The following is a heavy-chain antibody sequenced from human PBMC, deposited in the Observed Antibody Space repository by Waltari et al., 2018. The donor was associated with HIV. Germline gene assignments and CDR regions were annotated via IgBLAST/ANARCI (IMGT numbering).Heavy chain of an antibody. V-gene: IGHV4-59*01. Sequence: QVQLQASGPGLVKPSETLSLTCTVSGASISSYYWTWIRQPPGKGLDWIGYTFYSGSTNHNPTLKCRVTISVDTAKNQLTLKLTSVTAADTAVYYCARGANWFDPWGQGTLVTVSS. J-gene: IGHJ5*02. CDR3: ARGANWFDP. CDR1: GASISSYY. CDR2: TFYSGST.